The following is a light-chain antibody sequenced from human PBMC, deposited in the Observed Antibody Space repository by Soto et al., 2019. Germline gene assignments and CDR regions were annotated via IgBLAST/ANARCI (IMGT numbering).Light chain of an antibody. J-gene: IGLJ3*02. CDR1: SGHSSYA. CDR3: QTWGTGIWV. CDR2: LNSDGSH. Sequence: QSVLTQSPSASASLGASVKLTCTLSSGHSSYAIAWHQQQPEKGPRYLMKLNSDGSHSKWDGIPDRFSGSSSGAERYLTISCLQSEDEADYYCQTWGTGIWVFGGGTKLTV. V-gene: IGLV4-69*01.